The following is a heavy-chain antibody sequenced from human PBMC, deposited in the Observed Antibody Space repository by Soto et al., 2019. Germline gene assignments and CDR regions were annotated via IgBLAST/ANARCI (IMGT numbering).Heavy chain of an antibody. D-gene: IGHD2-15*01. CDR3: AKRQILLADYYYYGMDV. CDR2: ISGSGGST. V-gene: IGHV3-23*01. CDR1: GFTFSSYA. J-gene: IGHJ6*02. Sequence: GGSLRLSCAASGFTFSSYAMSWVRQAPGKGLEWDSAISGSGGSTYYADSVKGRFTISRDNSKNTLYLQMNSLRAEDTAVYYCAKRQILLADYYYYGMDVWGHGTTVTVSS.